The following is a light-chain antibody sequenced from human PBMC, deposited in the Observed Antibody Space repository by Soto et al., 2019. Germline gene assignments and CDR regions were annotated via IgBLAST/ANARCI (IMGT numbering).Light chain of an antibody. CDR2: GAS. V-gene: IGKV3-15*01. CDR1: QSVSSN. Sequence: EIVMTQSPATLSVSPGERATLSCRASQSVSSNLAWYQQKPGQAPRLLIYGASTRATGIPARFSGSGSGTEFTLTISSLHSEYFAVYYCQQYNNWPLFGPGTKVDIK. CDR3: QQYNNWPL. J-gene: IGKJ3*01.